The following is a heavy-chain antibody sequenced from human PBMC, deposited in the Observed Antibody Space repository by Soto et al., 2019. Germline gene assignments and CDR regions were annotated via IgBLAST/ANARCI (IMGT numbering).Heavy chain of an antibody. CDR2: ISYDGSNK. Sequence: QVQLVESGGGVVQPGRSLRLSCAASGFTFSSYGMHWVRQAPGKGLEWVAVISYDGSNKYYADSVKGRFTISRDNSKNTLYLQMNSLRAEDTAVYYCAKSRSGQWLVRTDYNWFDPWGQGTLVTVSS. J-gene: IGHJ5*02. D-gene: IGHD6-19*01. CDR3: AKSRSGQWLVRTDYNWFDP. CDR1: GFTFSSYG. V-gene: IGHV3-30*18.